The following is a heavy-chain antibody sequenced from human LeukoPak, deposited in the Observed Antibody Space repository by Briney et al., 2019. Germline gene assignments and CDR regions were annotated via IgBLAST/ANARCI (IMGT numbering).Heavy chain of an antibody. V-gene: IGHV3-23*01. Sequence: GGSLRLSCAASGFTFSSYAMSWVRQAPGKGLEWVSAISGSGGSTYYADSVKDRFTISRDNSKNTLYLQMNSLRAEDTAVYYCATNYGPLVGATWGSDYWGQGTLVTVSS. CDR1: GFTFSSYA. CDR3: ATNYGPLVGATWGSDY. CDR2: ISGSGGST. J-gene: IGHJ4*02. D-gene: IGHD1-26*01.